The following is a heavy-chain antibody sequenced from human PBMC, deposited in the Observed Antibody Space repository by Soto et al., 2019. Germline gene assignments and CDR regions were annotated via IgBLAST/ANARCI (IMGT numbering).Heavy chain of an antibody. V-gene: IGHV4-59*08. CDR3: ARHGLTTGTLLDL. CDR1: GGSISSYY. D-gene: IGHD4-17*01. CDR2: IYYSGST. Sequence: PSETLSLTCTVSGGSISSYYWSWIRQPPGKGLEWIGYIYYSGSTNYNPSLKSRVTISVDTSKNQFSLKLSSVTAADTAVYYCARHGLTTGTLLDLWGQGTLATVS. J-gene: IGHJ4*02.